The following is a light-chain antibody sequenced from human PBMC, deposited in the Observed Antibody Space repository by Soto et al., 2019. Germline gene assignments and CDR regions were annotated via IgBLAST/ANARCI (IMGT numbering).Light chain of an antibody. Sequence: QSVLAQPPSASGTPGQRVTISCSGSTSNVGSNLASWYQQLPGSAPKLLIYNDYERPSGVPDRFSGSKSGTSASLGISGLRSENEADYFYAVLDDSLSGVVFGGGTKLTVL. J-gene: IGLJ2*01. CDR2: NDY. CDR3: AVLDDSLSGVV. V-gene: IGLV1-47*02. CDR1: TSNVGSNL.